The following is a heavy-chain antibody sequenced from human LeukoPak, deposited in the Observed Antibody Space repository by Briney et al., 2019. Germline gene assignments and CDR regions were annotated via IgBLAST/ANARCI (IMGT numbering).Heavy chain of an antibody. CDR2: ISWNSGSI. V-gene: IGHV3-9*01. CDR3: AKGAGSNWYYFDY. CDR1: GFTFYDYA. Sequence: GGSLRLSCAASGFTFYDYAMHWVRQAPGKGLEWVAGISWNSGSIVYADSVQGGFTISRETARDSLYLQMNILRAEDTAFYYCAKGAGSNWYYFDYSGQGTLVTVSS. J-gene: IGHJ4*02. D-gene: IGHD6-13*01.